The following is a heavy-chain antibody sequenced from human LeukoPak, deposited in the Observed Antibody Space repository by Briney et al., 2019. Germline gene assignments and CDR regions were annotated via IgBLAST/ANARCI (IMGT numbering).Heavy chain of an antibody. V-gene: IGHV1-69*04. CDR3: QTGYSSSPGSGYFDY. CDR1: GGTFSSYA. D-gene: IGHD6-13*01. J-gene: IGHJ4*02. Sequence: ASVKVSCKASGGTFSSYAISWVRQAPGHGLEWMGRIIPILGIANYAQKFQGRVTITADKSPSTAYMELSSRRSEDTAVYYCQTGYSSSPGSGYFDYWGQGTLVTVSS. CDR2: IIPILGIA.